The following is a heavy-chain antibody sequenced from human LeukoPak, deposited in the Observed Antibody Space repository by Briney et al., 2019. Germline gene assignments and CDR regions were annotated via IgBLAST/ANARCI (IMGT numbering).Heavy chain of an antibody. V-gene: IGHV1-2*02. D-gene: IGHD2-2*01. CDR1: GYTFTGYY. CDR3: AGGDCSSTSCSIDY. J-gene: IGHJ4*02. CDR2: INPNSGGT. Sequence: GASVKVSCKASGYTFTGYYMHWVRQAPGQGLEWMGWINPNSGGTNYAQKFQGRVTMTRDTSISTAYMELSRLRSDDTAVYYCAGGDCSSTSCSIDYWGQGTLVTVSS.